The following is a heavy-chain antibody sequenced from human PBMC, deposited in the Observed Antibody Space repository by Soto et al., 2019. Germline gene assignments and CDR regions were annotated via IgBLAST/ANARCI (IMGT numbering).Heavy chain of an antibody. Sequence: EVQLVESGGVVVQPGGSLRLSCAASGFTFDDYAIHWVRQPPGKGLEWVSLISWDGSSTHYADSVKGRFTISRDNSKNSLYLQMNSLRPEDTALYYCAKDVSRDNFWSGYYDYWGQGTLATVSS. V-gene: IGHV3-43D*04. D-gene: IGHD3-3*01. CDR3: AKDVSRDNFWSGYYDY. CDR2: ISWDGSST. J-gene: IGHJ4*02. CDR1: GFTFDDYA.